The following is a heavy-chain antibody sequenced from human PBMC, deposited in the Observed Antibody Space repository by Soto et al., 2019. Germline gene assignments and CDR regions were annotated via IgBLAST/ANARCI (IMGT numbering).Heavy chain of an antibody. Sequence: QAQLVQSGAEVKEPGASVKVSCKASGYTFTNYDISWVRQATGQGLEWMGWMNPNSANTGYAQKFQGRVTMTRDTSINTAYMELSSLRSEDTAIYYCARMATSETLNWFDPWGQGTLVTVSS. J-gene: IGHJ5*02. CDR1: GYTFTNYD. V-gene: IGHV1-8*01. CDR2: MNPNSANT. CDR3: ARMATSETLNWFDP.